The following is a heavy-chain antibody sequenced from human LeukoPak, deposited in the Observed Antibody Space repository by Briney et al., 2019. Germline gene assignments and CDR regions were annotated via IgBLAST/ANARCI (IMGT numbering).Heavy chain of an antibody. D-gene: IGHD3-3*01. CDR2: ISGSGGST. J-gene: IGHJ6*02. CDR3: AKEHYDFWSGSFYYYYGMDV. V-gene: IGHV3-23*01. CDR1: GFTFSSYA. Sequence: GGSLRLSCAGSGFTFSSYAMSWVRQAPGKGLEWVSAISGSGGSTYYADSVKGRFTISRDNSKNTLYLQMNSLRAEDTAVYYCAKEHYDFWSGSFYYYYGMDVWGQGTTVTVSS.